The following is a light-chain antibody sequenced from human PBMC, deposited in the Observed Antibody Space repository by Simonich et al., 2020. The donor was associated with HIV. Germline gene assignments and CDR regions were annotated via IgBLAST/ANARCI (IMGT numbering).Light chain of an antibody. CDR2: GAS. CDR3: QQSYSTPLT. V-gene: IGKV1-12*01. CDR1: QGIGSW. J-gene: IGKJ4*01. Sequence: DIQMTQSPSSVSASVGDRVTITCRASQGIGSWLVWYQQKPGKAPNLLIYGASSLQSGVPSRFSGSGSGTGFTLTISSLQPEDFATYYCQQSYSTPLTFGGGTKVEIK.